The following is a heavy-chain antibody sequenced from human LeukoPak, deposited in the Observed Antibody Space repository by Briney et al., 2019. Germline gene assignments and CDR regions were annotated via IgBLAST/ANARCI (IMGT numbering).Heavy chain of an antibody. V-gene: IGHV4-4*07. CDR2: IYSSGST. CDR3: ASLSGSYYASDY. Sequence: SETLSLTCIVSGASISSYYWTWIRQPAGKELEWIGRIYSSGSTNYNPSLKSRVIMSVDTSKNQFSLKLSSVTAADTAVYYCASLSGSYYASDYWGQGTLVTVSS. CDR1: GASISSYY. J-gene: IGHJ4*02. D-gene: IGHD1-26*01.